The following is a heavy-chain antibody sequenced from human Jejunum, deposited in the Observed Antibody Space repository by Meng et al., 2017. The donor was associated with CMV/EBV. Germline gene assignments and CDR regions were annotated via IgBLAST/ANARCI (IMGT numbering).Heavy chain of an antibody. D-gene: IGHD3-16*01. V-gene: IGHV1-2*02. Sequence: ASGYTFIDYYIFWVRQAPGQGLEWMGWINPNTGDTTYSQKFQGRVTMTRDTSISTAYMEVTRLRSDDTAVYYCARDWGAYTDYFFDYWGQGTLVTVSS. CDR2: INPNTGDT. CDR1: GYTFIDYY. CDR3: ARDWGAYTDYFFDY. J-gene: IGHJ4*02.